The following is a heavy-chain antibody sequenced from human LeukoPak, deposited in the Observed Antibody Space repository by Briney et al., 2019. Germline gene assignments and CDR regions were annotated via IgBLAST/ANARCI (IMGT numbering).Heavy chain of an antibody. J-gene: IGHJ4*02. Sequence: VASVKVSCKASGYTFTSYGIGWVRQAPGQGLEWMGWISAYNGNTNYAQKLQGRVTMTTDTSTSTAYMELRSLRSDDTAVYYCARFSSSWSDFGYWGQGTLVTVSS. CDR1: GYTFTSYG. CDR3: ARFSSSWSDFGY. V-gene: IGHV1-18*01. D-gene: IGHD6-13*01. CDR2: ISAYNGNT.